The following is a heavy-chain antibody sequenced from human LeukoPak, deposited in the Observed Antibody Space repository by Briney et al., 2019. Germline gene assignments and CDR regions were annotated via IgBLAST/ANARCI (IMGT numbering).Heavy chain of an antibody. V-gene: IGHV4-38-2*01. CDR1: GYSISSGYY. D-gene: IGHD3-10*01. CDR2: IYYSGST. J-gene: IGHJ4*02. Sequence: SETLSLTCAVSGYSISSGYYWGWIRQPPGKGLEWIGSIYYSGSTYYNPSLKSRVTISVDTSKNQFSLKLSSVTAADTAVYYCARHSGNMVRGVRSLDYWGQGTLVTVSS. CDR3: ARHSGNMVRGVRSLDY.